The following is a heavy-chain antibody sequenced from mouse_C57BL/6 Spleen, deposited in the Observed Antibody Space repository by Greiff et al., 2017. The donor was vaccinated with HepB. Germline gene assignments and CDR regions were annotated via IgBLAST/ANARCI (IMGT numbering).Heavy chain of an antibody. CDR2: ISYDGSN. D-gene: IGHD1-1*01. V-gene: IGHV3-6*01. Sequence: EESGPGLVKPSQSLSLTCSVTGYSITSGYYWNWIRQFPGNKLEWMGYISYDGSNNYNPSLKNRISITRDTSKNQFFLKLNSVTTEDTATYYCARHYGSGYYAMDYWGQGTSVTVSS. J-gene: IGHJ4*01. CDR1: GYSITSGYY. CDR3: ARHYGSGYYAMDY.